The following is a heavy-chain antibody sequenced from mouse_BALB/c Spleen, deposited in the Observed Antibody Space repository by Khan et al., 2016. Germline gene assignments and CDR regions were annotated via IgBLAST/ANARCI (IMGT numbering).Heavy chain of an antibody. CDR3: AKHDMTWFAY. CDR1: GFSLTDYG. J-gene: IGHJ3*01. CDR2: IWGGGST. D-gene: IGHD2-3*01. Sequence: QVQLQESGPGLVAPSQSLSITCTVSGFSLTDYGVSWIRQPPGKGLEWLGVIWGGGSTYYYSALKSRLSISKDNSKSQVSLKMSSLQTDDTAMYYCAKHDMTWFAYWGHGALVTVSA. V-gene: IGHV2-6-5*01.